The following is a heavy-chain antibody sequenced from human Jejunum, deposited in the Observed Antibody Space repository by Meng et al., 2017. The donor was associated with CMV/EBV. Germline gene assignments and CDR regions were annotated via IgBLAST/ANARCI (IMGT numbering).Heavy chain of an antibody. CDR1: AFTFRNDP. Sequence: AAAFTFRNDPRHWVRQAPGKGLEWVAVISNDGSNTYYADSVKGRSTISRDNSKNTLYLQMNSLRREDTAMYYCAREDDYRNYFDSWGRGTLVTVSS. J-gene: IGHJ4*02. CDR3: AREDDYRNYFDS. V-gene: IGHV3-30-3*01. D-gene: IGHD4-11*01. CDR2: ISNDGSNT.